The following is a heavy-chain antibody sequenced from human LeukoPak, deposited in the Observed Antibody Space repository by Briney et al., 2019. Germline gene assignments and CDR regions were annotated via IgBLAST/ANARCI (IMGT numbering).Heavy chain of an antibody. CDR3: TRGYYSCDY. J-gene: IGHJ4*02. CDR2: INSDGTST. V-gene: IGHV3-74*01. CDR1: GFAFSTYW. Sequence: PGGSLRLSCAASGFAFSTYWMHWVRQAPGKGLVWVSRINSDGTSTSYADSVKGRFTISRDNAKNTLHLQMNSLRAEDTAVYYYTRGYYSCDYWGQGTLVAVSS. D-gene: IGHD3-10*01.